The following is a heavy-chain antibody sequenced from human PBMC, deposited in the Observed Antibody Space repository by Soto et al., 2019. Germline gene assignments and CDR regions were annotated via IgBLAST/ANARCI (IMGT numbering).Heavy chain of an antibody. Sequence: SKTLSLTCTVSGGSISSSSYYWGWIRQPPGKRLEWIGSIYYSGSTYYIPSLKSRVTISVDTSKNQFSLKLSSVTAADAAVYYCARRLYYDSSGFEGGGMDVWGQGTTVTVSS. J-gene: IGHJ6*02. D-gene: IGHD3-22*01. CDR2: IYYSGST. CDR1: GGSISSSSYY. V-gene: IGHV4-39*01. CDR3: ARRLYYDSSGFEGGGMDV.